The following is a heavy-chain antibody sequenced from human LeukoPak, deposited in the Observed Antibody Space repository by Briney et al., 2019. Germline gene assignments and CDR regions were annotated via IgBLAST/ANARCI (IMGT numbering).Heavy chain of an antibody. CDR2: INPNSGGT. CDR3: ARDRRRDGYNSGSIDY. J-gene: IGHJ4*02. CDR1: GYTFTGYY. V-gene: IGHV1-2*06. D-gene: IGHD5-24*01. Sequence: ASVKVSCKASGYTFTGYYMHWVRQAPGQGLEWMGRINPNSGGTNYAQKFQGRVTMTRDTSISTAYMELSRLRSDDTAVYYCARDRRRDGYNSGSIDYWGQGTLVTVSS.